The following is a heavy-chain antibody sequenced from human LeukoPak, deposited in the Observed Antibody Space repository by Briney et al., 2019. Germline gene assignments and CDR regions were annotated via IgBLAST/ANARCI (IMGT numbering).Heavy chain of an antibody. J-gene: IGHJ4*02. CDR3: ASTSGGEMATITHVDY. CDR1: GGTFSSYA. Sequence: ASVKVSCKASGGTFSSYAISWVRQAPGQGLEWMGRIIPILGIANYAQKFQGRVTITADKSTSTAYMELSSLRSEDTAVYYCASTSGGEMATITHVDYWGQGTLVTVSS. V-gene: IGHV1-69*04. D-gene: IGHD5-24*01. CDR2: IIPILGIA.